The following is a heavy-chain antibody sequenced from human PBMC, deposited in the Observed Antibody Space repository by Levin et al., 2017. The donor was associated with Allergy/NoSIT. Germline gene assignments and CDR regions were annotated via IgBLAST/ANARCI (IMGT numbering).Heavy chain of an antibody. CDR1: GFTFSSYG. J-gene: IGHJ6*03. V-gene: IGHV3-30*18. Sequence: GESLKISCAASGFTFSSYGMHWVRQAPGKGLEWVAVISYDGSNKYYADSVKGRFTISRDNSKNTLYLQMNSLRAEDTAVYYCAKDGHYLYLGETYYYDYYMDVWGKGTTVTVSS. CDR2: ISYDGSNK. CDR3: AKDGHYLYLGETYYYDYYMDV. D-gene: IGHD3-10*01.